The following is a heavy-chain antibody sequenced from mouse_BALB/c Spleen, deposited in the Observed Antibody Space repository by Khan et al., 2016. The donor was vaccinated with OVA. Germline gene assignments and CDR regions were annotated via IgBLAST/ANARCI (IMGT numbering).Heavy chain of an antibody. CDR1: GFSLTSYG. CDR2: IWGDGNT. Sequence: QVQLKQSGPGLVAPSQSLSITCTVSGFSLTSYGVGWVRQPPGKGLEWLGVIWGDGNTNYHSALISRLSISKDNSKSQVFLKLNSLQPDDTATYYCALYYYGRAWFAYWGQGTLVTVSA. J-gene: IGHJ3*01. D-gene: IGHD1-1*01. CDR3: ALYYYGRAWFAY. V-gene: IGHV2-3*01.